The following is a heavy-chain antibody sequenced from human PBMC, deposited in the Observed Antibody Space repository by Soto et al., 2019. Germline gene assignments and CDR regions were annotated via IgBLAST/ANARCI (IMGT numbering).Heavy chain of an antibody. J-gene: IGHJ4*02. CDR3: ARDVESGWYDAFDS. CDR2: IRSFGSTT. CDR1: GFTFSNYG. V-gene: IGHV3-23*01. Sequence: EVQLLESGGDLVQPGGSLRLSCAASGFTFSNYGMSWVRQAPGKGLEWVSGIRSFGSTTYYADSVKGRFTISRDNSKNRLLLQMNRLKSEDTSVYYCARDVESGWYDAFDSWGQGTLVTVSS. D-gene: IGHD6-19*01.